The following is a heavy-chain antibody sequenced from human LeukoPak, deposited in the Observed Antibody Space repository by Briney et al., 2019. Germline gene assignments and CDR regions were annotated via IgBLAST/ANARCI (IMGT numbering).Heavy chain of an antibody. Sequence: GGSPRLSCAASGFTVSSNYVSWVRQAPGKGLEWVSVIYIGDKIHYADSVKGRFTISRDNSKNTVYLQMKSLRAEDTALYYCATIGTGYYREDSWGQGTLVTVSS. V-gene: IGHV3-66*01. D-gene: IGHD3/OR15-3a*01. CDR1: GFTVSSNY. J-gene: IGHJ4*02. CDR3: ATIGTGYYREDS. CDR2: IYIGDKI.